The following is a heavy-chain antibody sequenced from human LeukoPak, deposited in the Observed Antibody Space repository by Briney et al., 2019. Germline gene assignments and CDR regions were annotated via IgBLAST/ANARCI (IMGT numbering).Heavy chain of an antibody. V-gene: IGHV3-30-3*01. D-gene: IGHD3-22*01. CDR2: ISYDGSNK. CDR3: AGGNYYDSRGKDY. J-gene: IGHJ4*02. CDR1: GFTFSSYP. Sequence: GGSLRLSCAASGFTFSSYPMHWVRQAPGKGLEWVAVISYDGSNKYYADSVKGRFTISRDNSKNTLYLQMTSLRAEDTAVYYCAGGNYYDSRGKDYWGQGTLVTVSS.